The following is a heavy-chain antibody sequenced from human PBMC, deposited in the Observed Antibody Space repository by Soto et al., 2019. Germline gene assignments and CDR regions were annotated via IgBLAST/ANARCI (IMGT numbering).Heavy chain of an antibody. V-gene: IGHV1-18*01. CDR3: ARDKVWGGFDI. Sequence: ASVKVSCKSSGYSFSNYNFCWVRQAPGQGLEWLGWISGYNGNTNYAQKLQGRVTMTTDSFTSTAYMELRSLRSDDTAVYYCARDKVWGGFDIWGQGTMVTVSS. J-gene: IGHJ3*02. CDR1: GYSFSNYN. CDR2: ISGYNGNT. D-gene: IGHD3-16*01.